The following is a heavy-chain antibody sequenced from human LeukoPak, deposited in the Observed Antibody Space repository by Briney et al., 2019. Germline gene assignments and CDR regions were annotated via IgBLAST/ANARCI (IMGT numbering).Heavy chain of an antibody. V-gene: IGHV4-39*07. J-gene: IGHJ4*02. CDR3: ARGTSGSYFPVYYFDY. D-gene: IGHD1-26*01. CDR1: GGSISSSSYY. CDR2: IYYSGST. Sequence: TSETLSLTCTVSGGSISSSSYYWGWIRQPPGKGLEWIGSIYYSGSTYYNPSLKSRVTISVDTSKNQFSLKLSSVTAADTAVYYCARGTSGSYFPVYYFDYWGQGTLVTVSS.